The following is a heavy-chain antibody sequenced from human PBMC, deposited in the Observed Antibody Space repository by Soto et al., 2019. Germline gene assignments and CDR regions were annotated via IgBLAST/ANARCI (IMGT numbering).Heavy chain of an antibody. Sequence: EVQLVETGGGLIQPGGSLRLSCAASGFTVSNTYMTWVRQPPGKGLECVSVIYTAGGTNYADSVKGRFIISRDNSQNTLYLQMNRLRAEDGAVYYCARALPVAKGGFDPWGQGTLVTVSS. CDR2: IYTAGGT. J-gene: IGHJ5*02. D-gene: IGHD2-2*01. V-gene: IGHV3-53*02. CDR1: GFTVSNTY. CDR3: ARALPVAKGGFDP.